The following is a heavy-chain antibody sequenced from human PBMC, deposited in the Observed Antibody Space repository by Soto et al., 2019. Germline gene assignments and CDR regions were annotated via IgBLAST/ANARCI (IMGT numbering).Heavy chain of an antibody. Sequence: SETLSLTCTVSGGSISSYYWSWSRKPPGKGLEWVGYICYSGGTNYNPYLKSRVTISIDTSKNQFYLTLISVTAADTAVYYCAIIDFWRGEPDYWGQGTLVTVSS. D-gene: IGHD3-3*01. V-gene: IGHV4-59*01. CDR3: AIIDFWRGEPDY. CDR2: ICYSGGT. J-gene: IGHJ4*02. CDR1: GGSISSYY.